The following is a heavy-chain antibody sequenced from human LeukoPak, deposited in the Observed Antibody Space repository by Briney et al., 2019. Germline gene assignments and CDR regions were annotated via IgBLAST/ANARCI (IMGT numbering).Heavy chain of an antibody. D-gene: IGHD2-21*02. CDR2: INQGGGAK. Sequence: GGSLRLSCAASGFTFSSYAMHWVRQAPGKGLEWVANINQGGGAKYYVDSVKGRFTISRDDARNSLYLQLNSLRAEDTAVYYCASAGTSYGDQLFDYWGQGILVTVSS. CDR3: ASAGTSYGDQLFDY. CDR1: GFTFSSYA. V-gene: IGHV3-7*01. J-gene: IGHJ4*02.